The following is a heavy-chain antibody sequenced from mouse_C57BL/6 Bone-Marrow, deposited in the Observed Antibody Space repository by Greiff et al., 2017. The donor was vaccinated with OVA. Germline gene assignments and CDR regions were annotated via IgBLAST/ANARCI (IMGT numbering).Heavy chain of an antibody. D-gene: IGHD2-2*01. J-gene: IGHJ1*03. CDR3: TTGGYHWYFDV. CDR1: GFNIKDDY. CDR2: IDPENGDT. V-gene: IGHV14-4*01. Sequence: EVQLQQSGAELVRPGASVKLSCTASGFNIKDDYMHWVKQRPEQGLEWIGWIDPENGDTEYASKFQGKATITADTSSNTAYLQLSSLPSEDTAVYYCTTGGYHWYFDVWGTGTTVTVSS.